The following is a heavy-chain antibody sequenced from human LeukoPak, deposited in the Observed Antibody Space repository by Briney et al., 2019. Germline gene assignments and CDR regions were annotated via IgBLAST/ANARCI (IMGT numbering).Heavy chain of an antibody. CDR2: ISSSGGST. D-gene: IGHD4-17*01. CDR3: AKAEGMTTVKIFGY. CDR1: GFTFSSYA. Sequence: GGSLRLSCAASGFTFSSYAMSWVRQAPGKGLVWVSAISSSGGSTYYADSVKGRFTISRDNSKNTLYLQMNSLRAEDTAVYYCAKAEGMTTVKIFGYWGQGTLVTVSS. V-gene: IGHV3-23*01. J-gene: IGHJ4*02.